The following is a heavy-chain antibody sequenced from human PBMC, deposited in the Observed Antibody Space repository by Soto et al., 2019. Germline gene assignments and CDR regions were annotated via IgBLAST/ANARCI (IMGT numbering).Heavy chain of an antibody. CDR1: GGSISSSSYY. CDR2: IYYSGST. V-gene: IGHV4-39*01. Sequence: QLQLQESGPGLVKPSETLSLTCTVSGGSISSSSYYWGWIRQPPGKGLEWIGSIYYSGSTYYNPSLKSRVTISVDTSKNQFSLKLSSVTAADTAVYYCASMTTVTTPPEDYWGQGTLVTVSS. D-gene: IGHD4-17*01. J-gene: IGHJ4*02. CDR3: ASMTTVTTPPEDY.